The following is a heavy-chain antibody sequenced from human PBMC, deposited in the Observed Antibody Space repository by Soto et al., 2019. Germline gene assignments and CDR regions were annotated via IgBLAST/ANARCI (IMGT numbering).Heavy chain of an antibody. D-gene: IGHD6-6*01. V-gene: IGHV4-31*03. Sequence: SETLSLTCTVSGGSICSGGYYRSWIRQHPGKGLEWIGYIYYSGSTYYNPSLKSRVTISVDTSKNQFSLKLSSVTAADTAVYYCAREGIAARPGGMDVWGQGTTVTVSS. J-gene: IGHJ6*02. CDR1: GGSICSGGYY. CDR3: AREGIAARPGGMDV. CDR2: IYYSGST.